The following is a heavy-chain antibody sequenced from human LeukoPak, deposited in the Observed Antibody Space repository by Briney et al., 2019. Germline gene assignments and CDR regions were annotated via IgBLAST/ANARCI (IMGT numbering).Heavy chain of an antibody. CDR2: INHSGST. V-gene: IGHV4-34*01. Sequence: SETLSLTCAVYGGSLSNYYWSWIRQPPGKGLEWIGEINHSGSTKFNPSLKSRVTILVDMSKSQFSLELRSVTAADTAVYYCARDQVTMVRGVIIATEFDYWGQGTLVTVSS. D-gene: IGHD3-10*01. CDR3: ARDQVTMVRGVIIATEFDY. J-gene: IGHJ4*02. CDR1: GGSLSNYY.